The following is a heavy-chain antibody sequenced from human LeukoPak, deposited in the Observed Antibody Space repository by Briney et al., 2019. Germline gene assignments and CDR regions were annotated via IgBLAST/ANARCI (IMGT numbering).Heavy chain of an antibody. CDR3: ARQYCSGGSCLTYFDY. D-gene: IGHD2-15*01. J-gene: IGHJ4*02. Sequence: GGSLRLSCAASGFTFSSYGMTWVRQAPGKGLEWVSYISSSSSTIYYADSVKGRFTISRDNAKNSLYLQMNSLRAEDTAVYYCARQYCSGGSCLTYFDYWGQGTLVTVSS. CDR1: GFTFSSYG. V-gene: IGHV3-48*01. CDR2: ISSSSSTI.